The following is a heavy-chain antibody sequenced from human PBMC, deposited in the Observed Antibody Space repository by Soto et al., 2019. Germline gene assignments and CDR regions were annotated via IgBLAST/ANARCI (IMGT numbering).Heavy chain of an antibody. J-gene: IGHJ6*02. CDR3: ARPTRGYSGYGPHYYYYGMDV. CDR2: IIPIFGTA. V-gene: IGHV1-69*05. Sequence: SVKVSCKASGGTFSSYAISWVRQAPGQGLEWMGGIIPIFGTANYAQKFQGRVTMTRDTSISTAYMELSRLRSDDTAVYYCARPTRGYSGYGPHYYYYGMDVWGQGTTVTVSS. D-gene: IGHD5-12*01. CDR1: GGTFSSYA.